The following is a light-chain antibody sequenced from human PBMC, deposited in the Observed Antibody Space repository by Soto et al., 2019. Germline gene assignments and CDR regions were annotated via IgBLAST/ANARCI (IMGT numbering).Light chain of an antibody. V-gene: IGLV2-8*01. CDR2: EVT. Sequence: QSVLTQPPSASGSPGQSVTISCTGTSSDVGGYDYVSWYQQSPGKTPKLMTFEVTKRPSGVPDRFSGSKSGNTASLTVSGLQAEDEADYYCLSYAGTADGLGTAPKVTVL. J-gene: IGLJ1*01. CDR3: LSYAGTADG. CDR1: SSDVGGYDY.